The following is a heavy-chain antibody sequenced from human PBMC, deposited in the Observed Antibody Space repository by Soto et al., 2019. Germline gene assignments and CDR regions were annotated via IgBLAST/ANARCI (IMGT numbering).Heavy chain of an antibody. V-gene: IGHV3-7*01. J-gene: IGHJ3*02. D-gene: IGHD5-18*01. CDR3: AREEPSHGYNDAFDM. CDR2: IKQDGSEN. Sequence: QPGGSLRLSCAASGFTFTNYVMSWVRQAPGKGLEGVANIKQDGSENNYVDSVKGRFTISRDNAKNSLYLQMKSLGAEDTALYYCAREEPSHGYNDAFDMWGRGTMVTVSS. CDR1: GFTFTNYV.